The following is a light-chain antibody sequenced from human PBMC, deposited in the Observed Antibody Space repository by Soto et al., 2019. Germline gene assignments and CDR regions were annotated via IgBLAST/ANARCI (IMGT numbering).Light chain of an antibody. CDR3: QHYNSYPLT. Sequence: DIQMTQSPSTLSASVGDRVTITCRASQSISSWLAWYQQKPGKAPKLLIYDASSLESGVPSRFRGSGSGTELTLTISSLQPDDFALYYCQHYNSYPLTFGGGTKVEIK. V-gene: IGKV1-5*01. CDR1: QSISSW. CDR2: DAS. J-gene: IGKJ4*02.